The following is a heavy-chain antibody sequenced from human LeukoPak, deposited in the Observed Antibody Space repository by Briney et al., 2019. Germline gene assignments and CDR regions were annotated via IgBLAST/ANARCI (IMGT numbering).Heavy chain of an antibody. V-gene: IGHV5-51*01. Sequence: GESLKISCKGSGYTFSRSWIGWVRQMPGKGLEWMGVIYPEDSDTRYSPSFQGQVTISADKSISTAYLHWSSLKASDTAMYYCARQEYCSGGSCYTWFDPWGQGTLVTVSS. CDR2: IYPEDSDT. CDR3: ARQEYCSGGSCYTWFDP. CDR1: GYTFSRSW. J-gene: IGHJ5*02. D-gene: IGHD2-15*01.